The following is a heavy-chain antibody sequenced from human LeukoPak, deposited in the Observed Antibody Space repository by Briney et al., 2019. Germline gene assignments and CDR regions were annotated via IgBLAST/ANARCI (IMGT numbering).Heavy chain of an antibody. CDR3: ARETGSGWQNYFDY. CDR2: INSDGSST. D-gene: IGHD6-19*01. Sequence: GGSLRLSCAASGFTFSSYWMHWVRQAPGKGLVWVSRINSDGSSTTYADSVKGRFTISRDNAKNTVYLQMNSLRAEDTAVYYCARETGSGWQNYFDYWGQGTLVTVSS. CDR1: GFTFSSYW. V-gene: IGHV3-74*01. J-gene: IGHJ4*02.